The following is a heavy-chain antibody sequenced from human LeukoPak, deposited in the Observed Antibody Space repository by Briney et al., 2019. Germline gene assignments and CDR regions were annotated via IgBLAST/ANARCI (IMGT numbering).Heavy chain of an antibody. Sequence: GGSLRLSCAASGFTVTSNYMSWVRQAPGKGLEWVSVIYSGGSTYSADSVKGRVTISRDNSKNTLFLQMNSLRAEDTAVYYCARGSATGATAHHGFDYWGQGTLVTVSS. CDR3: ARGSATGATAHHGFDY. D-gene: IGHD1-1*01. CDR2: IYSGGST. CDR1: GFTVTSNY. J-gene: IGHJ4*02. V-gene: IGHV3-66*01.